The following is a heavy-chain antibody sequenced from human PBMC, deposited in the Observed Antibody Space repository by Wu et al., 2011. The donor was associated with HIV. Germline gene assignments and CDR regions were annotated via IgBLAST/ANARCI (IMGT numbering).Heavy chain of an antibody. V-gene: IGHV1-69*08. CDR3: ARTKLDRRGNVPVSISSYAGLDV. J-gene: IGHJ6*02. D-gene: IGHD6-6*01. CDR1: EAPSAVML. CDR2: IIPLFGTT. Sequence: QDHLVQSGGEVKNAWVLGEGLLPRPLEAPSAVMLSYWVRQAPGQGFEWMGRIIPLFGTTNYAQKFQGRLTMTADKSTNTAYMEVSSLRSEDTAVYFCARTKLDRRGNVPVSISSYAGLDVWGQGTTVTVS.